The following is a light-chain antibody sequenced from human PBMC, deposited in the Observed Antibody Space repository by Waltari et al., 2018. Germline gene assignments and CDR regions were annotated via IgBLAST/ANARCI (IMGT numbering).Light chain of an antibody. J-gene: IGLJ2*01. V-gene: IGLV2-14*03. CDR2: DVS. Sequence: QSALTQPASVSGSPGQSITISCTGTSSDIGYYDYVSWYQQHPGKAPKLIIYDVSERPSGGCNRFSGAKSGNTASLTISGLQAEDEADYYCSSFTSTNTLLFGGGTKLTVL. CDR3: SSFTSTNTLL. CDR1: SSDIGYYDY.